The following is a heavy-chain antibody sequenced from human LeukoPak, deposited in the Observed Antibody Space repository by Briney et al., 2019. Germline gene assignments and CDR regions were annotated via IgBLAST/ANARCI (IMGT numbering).Heavy chain of an antibody. V-gene: IGHV3-30*18. J-gene: IGHJ3*01. D-gene: IGHD1-26*01. CDR3: AKDLRLVGAHDSFDV. Sequence: GGSLRLSCAPSGFSFSRYGMHCVPHAPGKGLECLTHISYDGNTIYYTDSVKGLYTLSRDNSKNTLYLQMNSLRLEDPAVYYCAKDLRLVGAHDSFDVWGQGTMVTVSS. CDR1: GFSFSRYG. CDR2: ISYDGNTI.